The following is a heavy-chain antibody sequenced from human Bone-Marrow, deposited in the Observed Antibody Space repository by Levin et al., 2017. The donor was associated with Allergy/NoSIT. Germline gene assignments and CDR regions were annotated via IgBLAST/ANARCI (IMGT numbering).Heavy chain of an antibody. Sequence: QPGGSLRLSCEVSGFSFNLYAISWVRQAPGKGLQWVSVVDASGTKTFYADSVKGRFTIYRDTSKNTVYLQMSSLSTEDTALYYCAKVQNYGGDYYYALDVWGQGATVTVSS. V-gene: IGHV3-23*01. CDR3: AKVQNYGGDYYYALDV. D-gene: IGHD1-7*01. J-gene: IGHJ6*02. CDR1: GFSFNLYA. CDR2: VDASGTKT.